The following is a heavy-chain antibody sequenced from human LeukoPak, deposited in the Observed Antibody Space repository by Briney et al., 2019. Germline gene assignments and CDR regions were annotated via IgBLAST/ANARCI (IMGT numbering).Heavy chain of an antibody. CDR2: ILYDGSNK. D-gene: IGHD2/OR15-2a*01. Sequence: GGSLRLSCAASGFTFSRYSMSWVRQAPGKGLEWVAIILYDGSNKYYAASVNGRFTISRDNSKNTLYLQMNSLRDDDTAEYYCVRDRGALQYFDYWGQGTLVTVP. J-gene: IGHJ4*02. CDR3: VRDRGALQYFDY. CDR1: GFTFSRYS. V-gene: IGHV3-33*07.